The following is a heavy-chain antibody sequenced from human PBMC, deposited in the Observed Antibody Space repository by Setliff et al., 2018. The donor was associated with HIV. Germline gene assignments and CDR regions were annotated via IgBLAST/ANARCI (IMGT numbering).Heavy chain of an antibody. Sequence: GASVKVSCKASGYIFTQSDINWVRQATGQMPEWMGWMNPKSGKTGYKQTFQDRITITRDRSTYTLHMELKTLTSEDTAVYYCARSGPRDQDFGSDQSRRYFGLWGRGTLVRVSS. D-gene: IGHD3-10*01. V-gene: IGHV1-8*01. CDR2: MNPKSGKT. CDR3: ARSGPRDQDFGSDQSRRYFGL. CDR1: GYIFTQSD. J-gene: IGHJ2*01.